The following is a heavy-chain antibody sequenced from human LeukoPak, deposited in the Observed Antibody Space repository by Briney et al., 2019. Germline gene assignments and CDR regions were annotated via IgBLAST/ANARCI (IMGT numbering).Heavy chain of an antibody. D-gene: IGHD6-19*01. V-gene: IGHV3-48*01. CDR1: GFTFITYT. Sequence: QPGGSLRLSCAASGFTFITYTMNWVRQAPGKGLEWVSYISSSSNTIYYADSVKGRFTISRDNAKNSLYLQLNSLRAEDTAVYYCARDMVGYSNGPALFDYWGQGTLVTVSS. CDR3: ARDMVGYSNGPALFDY. J-gene: IGHJ4*02. CDR2: ISSSSNTI.